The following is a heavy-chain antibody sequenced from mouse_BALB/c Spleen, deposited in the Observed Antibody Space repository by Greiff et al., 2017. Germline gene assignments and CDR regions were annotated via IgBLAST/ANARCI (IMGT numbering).Heavy chain of an antibody. V-gene: IGHV1-14*01. CDR3: ARRQLGSWFAY. D-gene: IGHD3-1*01. Sequence: EVQRVESGPELVKPGASVKMSCKASGYTFTSYVMHWVKQKPGQGLEWIGYINPYNDGTKYNEKFKGKATLTSDKSSSTAYMELSSLTSEDSAVYYCARRQLGSWFAYWGQGTLVTVSA. CDR2: INPYNDGT. CDR1: GYTFTSYV. J-gene: IGHJ3*01.